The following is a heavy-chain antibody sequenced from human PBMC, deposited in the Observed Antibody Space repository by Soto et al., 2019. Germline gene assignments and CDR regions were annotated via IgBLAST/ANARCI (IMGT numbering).Heavy chain of an antibody. V-gene: IGHV3-30-3*01. D-gene: IGHD6-19*01. CDR2: ISYDGSNK. CDR1: GFTFSSYA. CDR3: AKDRSVAVAGTGRLDY. Sequence: GGSLRLSCAASGFTFSSYAMHWVRQAPGKGLEWVAVISYDGSNKYYADSVKGRFTISRDNSKNSLYLQMNSLRAEDTAVYYCAKDRSVAVAGTGRLDYWGQGTLVTVSS. J-gene: IGHJ4*02.